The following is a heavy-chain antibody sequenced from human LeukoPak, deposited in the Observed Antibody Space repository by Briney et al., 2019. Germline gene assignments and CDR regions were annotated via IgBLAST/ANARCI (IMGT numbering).Heavy chain of an antibody. Sequence: SETLSLTCAVPGGPFSGYYWTWIRQPPGKGLEWIGEINHSGSANYNPSLKSRVTISLDTSKNQFSLNLSSVTAADTAVYYCARGQGTVTTHWGQGTLVTVSS. CDR3: ARGQGTVTTH. V-gene: IGHV4-34*01. CDR1: GGPFSGYY. J-gene: IGHJ4*02. D-gene: IGHD4-17*01. CDR2: INHSGSA.